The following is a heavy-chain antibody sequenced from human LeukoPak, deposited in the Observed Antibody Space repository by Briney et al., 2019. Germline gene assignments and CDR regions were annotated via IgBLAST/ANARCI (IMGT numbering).Heavy chain of an antibody. CDR3: ARDHAAAGTGLGF. D-gene: IGHD6-13*01. J-gene: IGHJ4*02. V-gene: IGHV1-46*01. CDR2: IDPSGSST. CDR1: GYTFTRYY. Sequence: ASVKVSCKSSGYTFTRYYMHWVRQAPGPGLEWMGIIDPSGSSTTYAQRFQGRVTMTRDTSTSTVYMELSSLRSEGTAIYYCARDHAAAGTGLGFWGQGTLVTVSS.